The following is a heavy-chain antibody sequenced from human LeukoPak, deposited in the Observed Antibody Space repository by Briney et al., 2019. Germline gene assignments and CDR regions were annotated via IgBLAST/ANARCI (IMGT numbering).Heavy chain of an antibody. D-gene: IGHD2-2*03. CDR3: AKDSHWILFDD. J-gene: IGHJ4*02. V-gene: IGHV3-23*01. CDR2: ISRDGGDT. CDR1: GFTFNNYG. Sequence: GGSLRLSCAASGFTFNNYGMSWVRQAPGRGLEWVSAISRDGGDTFYADSVKGRFTISRDNSKNTLYLQMNSLRDEDTAVYYCAKDSHWILFDDWGQGTLVTVSS.